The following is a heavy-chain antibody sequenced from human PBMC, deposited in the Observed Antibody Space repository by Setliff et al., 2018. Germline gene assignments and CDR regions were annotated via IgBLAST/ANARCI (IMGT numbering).Heavy chain of an antibody. D-gene: IGHD3-10*02. CDR2: ITHRRVT. J-gene: IGHJ6*03. CDR1: GGSFSDFY. Sequence: KTSETLSLTCAVYGGSFSDFYWIWIRQPPGEGLEWIGEITHRRVTTYNPSLQSRAAISLDTSERRFSLKLGSVSAADTAVYYCARGRDVFPVPPYMDVWAEGTTVTVSS. CDR3: ARGRDVFPVPPYMDV. V-gene: IGHV4-34*01.